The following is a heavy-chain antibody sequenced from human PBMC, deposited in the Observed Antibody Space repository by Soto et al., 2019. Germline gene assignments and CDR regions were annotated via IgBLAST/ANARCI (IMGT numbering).Heavy chain of an antibody. J-gene: IGHJ6*02. CDR2: IIPIFGTA. Sequence: GASVEVSCKASGGTFGSCSISWVRQAPGQGLEWMGGIIPIFGTANYAQKFQGRVTITADESTSTAYMELSSLRSEDTAVYYCALEVYYYDSSGRRGGMDVWGQGTTVTVSS. CDR3: ALEVYYYDSSGRRGGMDV. V-gene: IGHV1-69*13. D-gene: IGHD3-22*01. CDR1: GGTFGSCS.